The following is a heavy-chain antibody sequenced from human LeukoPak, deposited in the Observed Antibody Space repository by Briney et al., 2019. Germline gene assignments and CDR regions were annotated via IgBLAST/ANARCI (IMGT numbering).Heavy chain of an antibody. CDR2: ISSSSSYI. CDR1: GFTFSSYS. Sequence: PGGSLRLSCAASGFTFSSYSMNWVRQAPGKGLEWVSSISSSSSYIFYADSVKGRFTISRDNAKNSLYLQMNSLRAEDTAVYYCARDKAAAGTYYYYGMDVWGQGTTVTVSS. D-gene: IGHD6-13*01. J-gene: IGHJ6*02. CDR3: ARDKAAAGTYYYYGMDV. V-gene: IGHV3-21*01.